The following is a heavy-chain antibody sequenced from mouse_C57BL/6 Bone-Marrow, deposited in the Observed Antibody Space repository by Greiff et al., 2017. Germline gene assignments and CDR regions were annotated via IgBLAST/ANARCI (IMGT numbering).Heavy chain of an antibody. V-gene: IGHV5-17*01. CDR3: ARKAYYSNYSWFAY. D-gene: IGHD2-5*01. J-gene: IGHJ3*01. CDR2: ISSGSSTS. CDR1: GFTFSDYG. Sequence: EVMLVESGGGLVKPGGSLKLSCAASGFTFSDYGMHWVRQAPEKGLEWVAYISSGSSTSYYADTVKGRFTISRDNAKNTLFLQMTSLRSEDTAMYYCARKAYYSNYSWFAYWGQGTLVTVSA.